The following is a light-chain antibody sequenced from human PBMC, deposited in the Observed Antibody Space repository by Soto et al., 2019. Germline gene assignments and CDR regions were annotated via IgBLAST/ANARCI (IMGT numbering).Light chain of an antibody. CDR2: DNN. J-gene: IGLJ1*01. CDR1: SSNIGNNY. CDR3: GTWASSLRVYV. V-gene: IGLV1-51*01. Sequence: VLTQPPSVSAAPGQKVTVSCSGSSSNIGNNYVSWYQQLPGTAPKPLIFDNNKRPSGIPDRFSGSKSGTSATLGITGLQTGDEADYYRGTWASSLRVYVFGTGTKVTVL.